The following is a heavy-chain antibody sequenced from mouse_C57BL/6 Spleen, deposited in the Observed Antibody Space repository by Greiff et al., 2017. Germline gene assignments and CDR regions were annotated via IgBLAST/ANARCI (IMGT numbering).Heavy chain of an antibody. CDR3: ARDDYGEGGAWFAY. Sequence: EVKLQESEGGLVQPGSSMKLSCTASGFTFSDYCMAWVRQVPEKGLEWVANINYDGSITYYLDSLKGRFIISRDNAKNILYLQMSSLKSEDTATYYSARDDYGEGGAWFAYWGEGTLVTVSA. CDR2: INYDGSIT. V-gene: IGHV5-16*01. CDR1: GFTFSDYC. D-gene: IGHD2-4*01. J-gene: IGHJ3*01.